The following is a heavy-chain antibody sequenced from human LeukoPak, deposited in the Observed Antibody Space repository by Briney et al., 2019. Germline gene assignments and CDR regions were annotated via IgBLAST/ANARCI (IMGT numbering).Heavy chain of an antibody. V-gene: IGHV1-69*05. CDR2: IIPIFGTA. J-gene: IGHJ4*02. CDR1: GGTFSSYA. CDR3: ARAEYSGSYLGYFDY. Sequence: SVKVSCKASGGTFSSYAISWVRQAPGQGLDWMGGIIPIFGTANYAQKLQVRVTSTTDESTSTAYMELSSRIPEDRAVYYCARAEYSGSYLGYFDYWGQGTLVTVSS. D-gene: IGHD1-26*01.